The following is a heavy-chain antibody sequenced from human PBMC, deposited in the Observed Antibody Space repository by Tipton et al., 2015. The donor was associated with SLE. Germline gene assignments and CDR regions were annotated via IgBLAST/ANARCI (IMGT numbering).Heavy chain of an antibody. J-gene: IGHJ5*01. CDR1: GGSISSGGYY. CDR3: AGEGGYDS. D-gene: IGHD5-12*01. Sequence: TLSLTCIVSGGSISSGGYYWSWIRQPAGKGLEWIGRIYTSGSTNYNPSLKSRVTISVDTSKNQFSLKLSSVTAADTAVYYCAGEGGYDSWGQGTLVTVSS. CDR2: IYTSGST. V-gene: IGHV4-61*02.